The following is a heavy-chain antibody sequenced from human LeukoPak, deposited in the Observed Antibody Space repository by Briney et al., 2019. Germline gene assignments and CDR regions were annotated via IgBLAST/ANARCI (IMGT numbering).Heavy chain of an antibody. CDR3: ASDGIAAAGTVGPRPDYYYYGMDV. J-gene: IGHJ6*02. CDR1: GGSFSGYY. V-gene: IGHV4-34*01. D-gene: IGHD6-13*01. Sequence: SETLSLTCAVYGGSFSGYYWSWIRQPPGKGLGWIGEINHSGSTSYNPSLKSRVTISVDTSKNQFSLKLSSVTAADTAVYYCASDGIAAAGTVGPRPDYYYYGMDVWGQGTTVTVSS. CDR2: INHSGST.